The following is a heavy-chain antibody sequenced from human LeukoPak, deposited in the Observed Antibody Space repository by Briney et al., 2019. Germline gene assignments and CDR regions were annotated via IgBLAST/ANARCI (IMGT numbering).Heavy chain of an antibody. CDR2: INSDGSST. J-gene: IGHJ4*02. V-gene: IGHV3-74*01. Sequence: GGSLRLSCAASGFTYSKCWMHWVRQAPGKGLVWVSRINSDGSSTAYADSVKGRFTISRDNAKNTLYLQMNSLRAEDTAVYYCASGTVDTAVGIDYWGQGTLVTVSS. CDR3: ASGTVDTAVGIDY. CDR1: GFTYSKCW. D-gene: IGHD5-18*01.